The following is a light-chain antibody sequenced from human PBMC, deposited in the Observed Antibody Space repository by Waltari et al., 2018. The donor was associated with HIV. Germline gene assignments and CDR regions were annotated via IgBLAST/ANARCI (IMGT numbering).Light chain of an antibody. CDR2: QDS. Sequence: SYELTQPPSVSVSPGQTASITCPGDKLGDKYACWYQQKPGQSPVLVIYQDSKRPSGIPERFSGSNSGNTATLTISGTQAMDEADYYCQAWDSSPHVVFGGGTKLTVL. CDR1: KLGDKY. J-gene: IGLJ2*01. CDR3: QAWDSSPHVV. V-gene: IGLV3-1*01.